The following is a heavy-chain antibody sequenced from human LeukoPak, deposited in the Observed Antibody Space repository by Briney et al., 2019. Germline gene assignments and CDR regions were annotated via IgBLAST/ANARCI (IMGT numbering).Heavy chain of an antibody. CDR2: ISYDGSNK. Sequence: GGSLRLSCAASGFNFSSYAMHWVRQAPGKGLEWVAVISYDGSNKYYADSVKGRFTISRDNSKNTLYLQMNCLRAEDTAVYYCATEGHRSPLWGRGTLVTVSS. J-gene: IGHJ2*01. CDR3: ATEGHRSPL. CDR1: GFNFSSYA. V-gene: IGHV3-30*04.